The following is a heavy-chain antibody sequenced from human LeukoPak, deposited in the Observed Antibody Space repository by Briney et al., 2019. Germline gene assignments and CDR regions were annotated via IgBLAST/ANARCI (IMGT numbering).Heavy chain of an antibody. CDR3: TTDEDWNYARKDV. D-gene: IGHD1-7*01. V-gene: IGHV3-15*04. Sequence: GGSLRLSCAASGFTFNYAWMSWVRQVPGKGLEWVGQTVSEIDGGTTDYAAPVKGRFTISRDDSKSTLYLQMSSLKIEDTAVYYCTTDEDWNYARKDVWGQGATVIVSS. CDR2: TVSEIDGGTT. CDR1: GFTFNYAW. J-gene: IGHJ6*02.